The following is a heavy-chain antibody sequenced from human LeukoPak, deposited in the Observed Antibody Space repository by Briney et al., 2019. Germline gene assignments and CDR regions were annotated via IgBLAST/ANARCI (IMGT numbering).Heavy chain of an antibody. CDR2: IYYSKNT. V-gene: IGHV4-39*01. D-gene: IGHD5-18*01. CDR1: GGSISSSAY. CDR3: VSPRGFSYGYFDY. J-gene: IGHJ4*02. Sequence: PSGTLSLTCTVSGGSISSSAYWGWIRQPPGKGLEWIGSIYYSKNTYYNPSLKSRVTISADTSKNQFSLTLGSVSATDTAVYYCVSPRGFSYGYFDYWGQGTLVTVPS.